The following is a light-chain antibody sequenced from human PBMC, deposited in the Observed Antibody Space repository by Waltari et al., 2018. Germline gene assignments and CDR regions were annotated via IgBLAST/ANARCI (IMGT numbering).Light chain of an antibody. J-gene: IGLJ2*01. CDR3: SSYTGSNPLAV. CDR2: DGS. V-gene: IGLV2-11*01. Sequence: QSALTQPRSVSGSPGQSVTLSCTGTSSDVGVYKSFSWYQQYPGKAPNPLIFDGSNRPSGDPVLFAGPGSGSPASLTLSGLQTEDEADYTCSSYTGSNPLAVFGGGTTLTVL. CDR1: SSDVGVYKS.